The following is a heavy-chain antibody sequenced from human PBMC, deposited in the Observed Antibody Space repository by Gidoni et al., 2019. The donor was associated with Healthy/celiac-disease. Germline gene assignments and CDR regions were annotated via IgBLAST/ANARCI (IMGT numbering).Heavy chain of an antibody. D-gene: IGHD3-16*02. CDR3: ARADHDYDYVWGSYRATNPLDY. Sequence: QVQLVQSGAEVKKPGASVKVSCKASGYTFTSYGISWVRQAPGQGLEWMGWISAYNGNTNYAQKLQGRVTMTTDTSTSTAYMELRSLRSDDTAVYYCARADHDYDYVWGSYRATNPLDYWGQGTLVTVSS. V-gene: IGHV1-18*01. CDR2: ISAYNGNT. J-gene: IGHJ4*02. CDR1: GYTFTSYG.